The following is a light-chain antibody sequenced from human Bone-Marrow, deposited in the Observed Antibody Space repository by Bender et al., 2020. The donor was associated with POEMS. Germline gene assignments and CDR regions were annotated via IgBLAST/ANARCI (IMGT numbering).Light chain of an antibody. J-gene: IGLJ3*02. Sequence: QSALTQPRSVSGSPGQSVTISCTGASSDVGTYSYVSWYQQHPGKAPKLLIYDVAHRPSGVPDRFSGSKSGSTASLTISGLQAEDEAAYFCCSYAGSSTLVFGGGTKVTVL. V-gene: IGLV2-11*01. CDR3: CSYAGSSTLV. CDR2: DVA. CDR1: SSDVGTYSY.